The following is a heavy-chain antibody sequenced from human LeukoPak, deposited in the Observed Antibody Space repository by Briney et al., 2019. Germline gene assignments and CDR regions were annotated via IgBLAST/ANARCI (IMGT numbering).Heavy chain of an antibody. Sequence: ASVKVSCKASGYTFTSYYMHWVRQAPGQGLGWMGIINPSGGSTSYAQKFQGRVTMTRDTSTSTVYMELSSLRSEDTAVYYCARVGSWCSGGSCYPDYWGQGTLVTVSS. CDR3: ARVGSWCSGGSCYPDY. V-gene: IGHV1-46*01. D-gene: IGHD2-15*01. CDR1: GYTFTSYY. CDR2: INPSGGST. J-gene: IGHJ4*02.